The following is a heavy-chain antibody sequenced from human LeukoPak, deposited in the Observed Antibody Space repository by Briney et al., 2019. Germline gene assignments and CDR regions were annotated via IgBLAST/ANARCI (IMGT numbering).Heavy chain of an antibody. J-gene: IGHJ6*03. CDR1: GGSISSYY. CDR2: IYYSGST. D-gene: IGHD6-19*01. Sequence: PSETLSLTCTVSGGSISSYYWSWIRQPPGKVLEWIGYIYYSGSTNYNPSLKSRVTISVDTSKNQFSLKLSSVTAADTAVYYCARHRSSGWYSRRNYYYYMDVWGKGTTVTVSS. CDR3: ARHRSSGWYSRRNYYYYMDV. V-gene: IGHV4-59*08.